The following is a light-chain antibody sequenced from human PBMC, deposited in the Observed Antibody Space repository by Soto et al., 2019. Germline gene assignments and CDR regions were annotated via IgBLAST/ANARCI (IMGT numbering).Light chain of an antibody. CDR1: QSVSSN. V-gene: IGKV3-15*01. Sequence: EIVMTQSPATLSVSPGERATLSCRASQSVSSNLAWYQQKPGQAPRLLIYCKSTSATGLPARFSGSGYGTGFTLTISSLQSEDFAVYYCQQYNNWPRGFGPGTKVDIK. CDR3: QQYNNWPRG. CDR2: CKS. J-gene: IGKJ3*01.